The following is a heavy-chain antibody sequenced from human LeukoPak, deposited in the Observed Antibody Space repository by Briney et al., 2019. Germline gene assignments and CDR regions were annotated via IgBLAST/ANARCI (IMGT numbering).Heavy chain of an antibody. D-gene: IGHD2-2*01. CDR1: GFTFSNYG. CDR3: ARDGGSTSLVFDY. J-gene: IGHJ4*02. Sequence: GGSLRLSCAASGFTFSNYGMHWVRQAPGKGLEWVAVIWYDGSNKYYADSVKGRFTISRDNSKNTLSLQMNSLRAEDTAVYYCARDGGSTSLVFDYWGRGTLVTVSS. V-gene: IGHV3-33*01. CDR2: IWYDGSNK.